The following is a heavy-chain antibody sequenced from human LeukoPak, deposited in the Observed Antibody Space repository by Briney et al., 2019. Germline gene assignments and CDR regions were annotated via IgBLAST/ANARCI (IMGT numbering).Heavy chain of an antibody. J-gene: IGHJ1*01. CDR2: INPNSGGT. CDR3: ARGDNAENFHH. CDR1: GYTFTGYY. V-gene: IGHV1-2*02. Sequence: GASVKVSCKASGYTFTGYYMHWVRQAPGQGLEWMGRINPNSGGTNYAQNFQGRVTMARDTSISTAYMELSRLRSDDTAVYYCARGDNAENFHHWGQGTLVTVSS. D-gene: IGHD3-16*01.